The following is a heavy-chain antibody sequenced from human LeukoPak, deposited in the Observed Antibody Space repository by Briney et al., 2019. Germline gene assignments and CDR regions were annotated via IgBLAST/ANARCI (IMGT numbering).Heavy chain of an antibody. CDR1: GGTFSNYA. V-gene: IGHV1-69*01. J-gene: IGHJ6*03. CDR3: GGGGGVVPAAIGYYYYYYMDV. CDR2: IIPIFGTA. D-gene: IGHD2-2*01. Sequence: SVKVSCKASGGTFSNYAISWVRQAPGQGLEWMGGIIPIFGTANYAQKFQGRVTITADESTSTAYMELSSLRSEDTAVYYCGGGGGVVPAAIGYYYYYYMDVWGKGTTVTISS.